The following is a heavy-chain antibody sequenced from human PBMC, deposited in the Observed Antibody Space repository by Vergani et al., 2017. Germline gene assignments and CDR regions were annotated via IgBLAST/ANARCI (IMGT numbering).Heavy chain of an antibody. V-gene: IGHV3-23*01. J-gene: IGHJ4*02. CDR3: AKSLAAPGTSKPDY. Sequence: EVQLLESGGGLVQPGGSLRLSCAASGFTFRSDAMSWVRQAPGQGLEWVSVISDSGGSTYYAASVKGRFTISRDNSKNTMYLQMNRLRAEATAVYYCAKSLAAPGTSKPDYWGQGTLVTVSS. CDR2: ISDSGGST. D-gene: IGHD6-13*01. CDR1: GFTFRSDA.